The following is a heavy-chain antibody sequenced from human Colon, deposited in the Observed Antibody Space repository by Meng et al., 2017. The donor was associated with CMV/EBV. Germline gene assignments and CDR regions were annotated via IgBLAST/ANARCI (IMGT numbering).Heavy chain of an antibody. V-gene: IGHV4-61*08. CDR1: VGSVRSGGYY. CDR3: AGRGRGSFAF. Sequence: CTVSVGSVRSGGYYWTWLRQSPGKGLEWIGSISYSGTTNYNPSLDSRVTILVDWATNQFSLRLHSLTSADTAVYYCAGRGRGSFAFWGQGILVTVSS. CDR2: ISYSGTT. J-gene: IGHJ4*02. D-gene: IGHD3-10*01.